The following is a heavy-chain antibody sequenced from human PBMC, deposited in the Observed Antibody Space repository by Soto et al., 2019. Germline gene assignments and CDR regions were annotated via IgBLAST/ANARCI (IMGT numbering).Heavy chain of an antibody. CDR2: IYHSGST. CDR1: GGSISSGGYS. Sequence: PSETLSLTCAVSGGSISSGGYSWSWIRKPPGKGLEWIGYIYHSGSTYYNPSLKSRVTISVDRSKNQFSLKLSSVTTADTAVYYCDRGPPCHWGQGTLVTVSS. V-gene: IGHV4-30-2*01. J-gene: IGHJ4*02. CDR3: DRGPPCH.